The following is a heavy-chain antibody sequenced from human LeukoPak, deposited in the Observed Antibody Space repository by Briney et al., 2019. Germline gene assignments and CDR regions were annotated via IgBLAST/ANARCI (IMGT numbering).Heavy chain of an antibody. D-gene: IGHD3-10*01. CDR2: ISSSGSTI. V-gene: IGHV3-48*03. J-gene: IGHJ4*02. CDR1: GFTFSSYE. CDR3: ARDILVRGVSPGDY. Sequence: QTGGSLRLSCAASGFTFSSYEMNWVRQAPGKGLEWVSYISSSGSTIYYADSVKGRFTISRDNAKNSLYLQMNSLRAEDTAVYYCARDILVRGVSPGDYWGQGTLVTVSS.